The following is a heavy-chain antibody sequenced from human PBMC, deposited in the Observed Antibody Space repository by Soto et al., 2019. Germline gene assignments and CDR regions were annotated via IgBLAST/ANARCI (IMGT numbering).Heavy chain of an antibody. CDR1: GGSISSYY. CDR3: ARIGRIFGVVPMALGDYYYYYMDV. V-gene: IGHV4-59*08. D-gene: IGHD3-3*02. CDR2: IYYSGST. Sequence: SQTLSLTCTVSGGSISSYYWSWIRQPPGKGLEWIGYIYYSGSTNYNPSLKSRVTISVDTSKNQFSLKLSSVTAADTAVYYCARIGRIFGVVPMALGDYYYYYMDVWGKGTTVTVSS. J-gene: IGHJ6*03.